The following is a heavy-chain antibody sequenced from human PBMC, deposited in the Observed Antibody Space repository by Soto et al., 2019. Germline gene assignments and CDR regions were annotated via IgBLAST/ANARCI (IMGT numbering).Heavy chain of an antibody. V-gene: IGHV1-69*13. CDR3: ARGSTVVTPLITAQYGMDV. CDR1: GGTFSSYA. D-gene: IGHD4-17*01. CDR2: IIPIFGTA. Sequence: GASVKVSCKASGGTFSSYAISWVRQAPGQGLEWMGGIIPIFGTANYAQKFQGRVTITADESTSTAYMELSSLRSEDTAVYYCARGSTVVTPLITAQYGMDVWGQGTTITVSS. J-gene: IGHJ6*02.